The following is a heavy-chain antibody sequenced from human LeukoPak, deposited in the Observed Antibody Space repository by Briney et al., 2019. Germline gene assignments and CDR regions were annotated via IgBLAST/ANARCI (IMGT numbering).Heavy chain of an antibody. CDR3: ARGRQLHLGELFPFAEFFQP. D-gene: IGHD3-16*01. V-gene: IGHV1-2*02. CDR2: INPNSGGT. Sequence: ASVKVSCKTSGYTFTGQYLHWVRQAPGQGLEWMGWINPNSGGTKSAQKFQGRVIMTRYTSISTAYMELRSLSSDDTAVYYCARGRQLHLGELFPFAEFFQPWGQGTLVTVFS. J-gene: IGHJ1*01. CDR1: GYTFTGQY.